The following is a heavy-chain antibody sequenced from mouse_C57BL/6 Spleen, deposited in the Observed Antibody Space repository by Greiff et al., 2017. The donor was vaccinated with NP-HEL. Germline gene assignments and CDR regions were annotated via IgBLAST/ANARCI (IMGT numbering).Heavy chain of an antibody. D-gene: IGHD1-1*01. V-gene: IGHV1-64*01. CDR3: ARPYYDGSSYDYAMDY. CDR2: IHPNSGST. CDR1: GYTFTSYW. J-gene: IGHJ4*01. Sequence: QVQLQQPGAELVKPGASVKLSCKASGYTFTSYWMHWVKQRPGQGLEWIGMIHPNSGSTNYNEKFKSKATLTVDKSSSTAYMQLSSLTSEDSAVYYCARPYYDGSSYDYAMDYWVKEPQSPSPQ.